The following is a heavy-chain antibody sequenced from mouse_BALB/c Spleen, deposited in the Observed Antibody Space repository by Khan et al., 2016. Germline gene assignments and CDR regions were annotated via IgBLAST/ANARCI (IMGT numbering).Heavy chain of an antibody. J-gene: IGHJ2*01. V-gene: IGHV1S81*02. CDR1: GYTFTSYW. CDR2: TNPTTGRT. CDR3: ARIKKIVATDVDY. Sequence: QVQLQQPGPELVKAGASVKISCKASGYTFTSYWMHWVKQRLGQGLEWIAWTNPTTGRTTYTDKFKGKATLTVDTSSSTAYLLLNSLTFEDSAVYYVARIKKIVATDVDYWGQGTTLTVSS. D-gene: IGHD1-1*01.